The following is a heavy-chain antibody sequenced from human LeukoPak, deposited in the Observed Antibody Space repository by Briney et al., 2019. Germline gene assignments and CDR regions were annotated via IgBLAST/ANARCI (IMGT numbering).Heavy chain of an antibody. CDR3: AGTYGSGSYYKSPFDY. V-gene: IGHV4-39*01. D-gene: IGHD3-10*01. CDR1: GGSISGSSYY. Sequence: SETLSLTCTVSGGSISGSSYYWGWIRQPPGKGLEWIGSIYYSGSTYYNPSLKSRVTISVDTSKNQFSLKLSSVTAADTAVYYCAGTYGSGSYYKSPFDYWGQGTLVTVSS. J-gene: IGHJ4*02. CDR2: IYYSGST.